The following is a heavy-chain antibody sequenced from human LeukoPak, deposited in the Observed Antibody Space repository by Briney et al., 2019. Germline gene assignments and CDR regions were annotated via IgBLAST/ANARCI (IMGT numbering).Heavy chain of an antibody. J-gene: IGHJ4*02. Sequence: SETLSLTCAVYGGSFSGYYWSWIRQPPGKGLEWIGEINHSGSTNYNPSLKSRVTISVDTSKNQFSLKLSSVTAADTAVYYCARDSLLLPLVYWGQGTLVTVSS. CDR3: ARDSLLLPLVY. CDR2: INHSGST. V-gene: IGHV4-34*01. D-gene: IGHD3-16*01. CDR1: GGSFSGYY.